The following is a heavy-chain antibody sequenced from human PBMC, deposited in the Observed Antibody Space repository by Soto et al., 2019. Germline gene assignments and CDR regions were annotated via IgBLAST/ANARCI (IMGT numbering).Heavy chain of an antibody. CDR1: GFTLSSSA. CDR2: IVVGSDNT. J-gene: IGHJ6*02. V-gene: IGHV1-58*01. Sequence: GASVKVSCKASGFTLSSSAVQWVRQARGQGLEWIGWIVVGSDNTNYAQKFQERVTITRDMSTSTVYMELSSLRSEDTATYYCAAAILGQPPYFYGMEVWCQGTPVTVSS. D-gene: IGHD1-26*01. CDR3: AAAILGQPPYFYGMEV.